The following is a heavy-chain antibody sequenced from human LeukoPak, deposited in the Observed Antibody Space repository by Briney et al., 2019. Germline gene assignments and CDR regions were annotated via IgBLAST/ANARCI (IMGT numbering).Heavy chain of an antibody. CDR2: IWYDGRNK. CDR1: AFTFSSYG. D-gene: IGHD2-8*01. Sequence: GGSLRLSCAASAFTFSSYGMHWVRQAPGKGLEWVAFIWYDGRNKYYADTVKGRFIISRDNAKTTLYLHVNSLRVEDTVVYYCAREMVYGATYYYGMDVWGQGTTVTVSS. J-gene: IGHJ6*02. CDR3: AREMVYGATYYYGMDV. V-gene: IGHV3-33*01.